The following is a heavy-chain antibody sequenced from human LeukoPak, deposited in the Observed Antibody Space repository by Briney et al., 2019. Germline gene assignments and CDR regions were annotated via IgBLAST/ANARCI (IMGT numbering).Heavy chain of an antibody. CDR3: ARIINCSGGSCYSSWFDP. V-gene: IGHV1-18*01. J-gene: IGHJ5*02. D-gene: IGHD2-15*01. Sequence: ASVKVSCKASGYTFTSHGISWVRQAPGQGLEWMGWISAYNGNTNYAQKLQGRVTMTTDTSTSTAYMELRSLRSDDTAVYYCARIINCSGGSCYSSWFDPWGQGTLVTVSS. CDR2: ISAYNGNT. CDR1: GYTFTSHG.